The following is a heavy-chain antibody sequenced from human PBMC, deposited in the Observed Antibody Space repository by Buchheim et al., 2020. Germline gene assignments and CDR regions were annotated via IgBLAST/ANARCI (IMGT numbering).Heavy chain of an antibody. D-gene: IGHD4-23*01. Sequence: EVQLVESGGGLVKPGGSLRLSCAASGFTFSNYAMRWVRQAPGKGLEWVSAISGSGAHTYYADSVKGRLSISRDNSNNTLHLQLHSLRVEDTAVYYCAKGSAYGGREGYFDYWGQGTL. V-gene: IGHV3-23*04. J-gene: IGHJ4*02. CDR2: ISGSGAHT. CDR3: AKGSAYGGREGYFDY. CDR1: GFTFSNYA.